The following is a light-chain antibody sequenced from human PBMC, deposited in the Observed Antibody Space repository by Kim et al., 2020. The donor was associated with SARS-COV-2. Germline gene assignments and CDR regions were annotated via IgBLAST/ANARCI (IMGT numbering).Light chain of an antibody. CDR1: SSDVGGFNY. Sequence: QSALTQSPSASGSPGQSVTISCTGISSDVGGFNYVSWYQQHPGKAPKLMIYEVTKRPSGVPARFSGSKSGNTASLTVSGLQAEDEADYYCSSSAGNNNLRGFGTGTKGTVL. J-gene: IGLJ1*01. CDR2: EVT. CDR3: SSSAGNNNLRG. V-gene: IGLV2-8*01.